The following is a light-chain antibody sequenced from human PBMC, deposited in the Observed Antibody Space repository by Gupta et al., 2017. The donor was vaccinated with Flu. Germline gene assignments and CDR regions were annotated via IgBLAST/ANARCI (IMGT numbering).Light chain of an antibody. CDR1: SSDVGRYNF. CDR3: SAYAGGNTFV. CDR2: EVT. V-gene: IGLV2-8*01. J-gene: IGLJ1*01. Sequence: HSALTQPPSASGSPGQSVTISCTGASSDVGRYNFVSWYQEHPDKPPKLIIYEVTKRPSGVPGLFSGSKSGTTASLTXSXLQAEDXADYYGSAYAGGNTFVFGTGTRVTVL.